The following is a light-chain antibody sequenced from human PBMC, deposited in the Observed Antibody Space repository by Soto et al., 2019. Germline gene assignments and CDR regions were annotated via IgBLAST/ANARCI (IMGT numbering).Light chain of an antibody. Sequence: VMTQSPATLSVSTGERATLSCRASQSVSSNLAWYQQKPGQAPRLLIYGASTRATGIPARFSGSGSGTEFTLTISSLQSEDFAVYYCQQYNNWPRTFAQGTKVDIK. CDR3: QQYNNWPRT. CDR2: GAS. J-gene: IGKJ1*01. V-gene: IGKV3-15*01. CDR1: QSVSSN.